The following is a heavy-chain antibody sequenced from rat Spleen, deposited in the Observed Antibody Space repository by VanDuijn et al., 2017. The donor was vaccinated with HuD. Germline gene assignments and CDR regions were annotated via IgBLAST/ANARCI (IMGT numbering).Heavy chain of an antibody. Sequence: EVQLVESGGGLVQPGRSMKLSCAASGFTFSSFPMAWVRQAPTKGLEWVATISTSGGSTYYRDSVKGRFTISRDNAKSTLYLQMNSLRSEDTATYYCTRGRSGYWGQGVMVTVSS. CDR1: GFTFSSFP. CDR2: ISTSGGST. V-gene: IGHV5-46*01. CDR3: TRGRSGY. D-gene: IGHD1-1*01. J-gene: IGHJ2*01.